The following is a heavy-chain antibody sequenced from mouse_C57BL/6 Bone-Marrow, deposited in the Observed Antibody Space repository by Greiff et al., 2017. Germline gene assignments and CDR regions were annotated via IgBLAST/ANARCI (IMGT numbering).Heavy chain of an antibody. D-gene: IGHD1-1*01. CDR2: ISSGSSTI. V-gene: IGHV5-17*01. CDR1: GFTFSDYG. Sequence: EVNVVESGGGLVKPGGSLKLSCAASGFTFSDYGMHWVRQAPEKGLEWVAYISSGSSTIYYADTVKGRFTISRDNAKNTLFLQMTSLRSEDTAMYYCAKGLITTVVPYFDVWGTGTTVTVSS. CDR3: AKGLITTVVPYFDV. J-gene: IGHJ1*03.